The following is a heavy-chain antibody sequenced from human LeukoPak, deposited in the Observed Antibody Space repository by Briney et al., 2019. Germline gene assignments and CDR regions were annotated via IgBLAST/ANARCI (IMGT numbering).Heavy chain of an antibody. Sequence: SETLSLTCTVSGGSISSYYWSWIRQPPGKGLEWIGYIYYSGSTNYNPSLKSRVTISVDTSKNQFSLKLSSVTAADTAVYYCARSMFGELLFSFDCWGQGTLVTVSS. CDR3: ARSMFGELLFSFDC. D-gene: IGHD3-10*02. J-gene: IGHJ4*02. CDR2: IYYSGST. V-gene: IGHV4-59*08. CDR1: GGSISSYY.